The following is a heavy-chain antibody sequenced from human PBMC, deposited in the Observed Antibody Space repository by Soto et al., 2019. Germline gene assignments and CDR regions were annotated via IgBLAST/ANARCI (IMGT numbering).Heavy chain of an antibody. Sequence: ASVKVSCKASGYTFTGYYMHWVRQAPGQGLEWMGWINPNSGGTNYAQKFQGWVTMTRDTSISTAYMELSRLRSDDTAVYYCARAGFNSGIIPDLRDYYYYGMDVWGQGTTVTVSS. CDR2: INPNSGGT. D-gene: IGHD1-26*01. J-gene: IGHJ6*02. V-gene: IGHV1-2*04. CDR1: GYTFTGYY. CDR3: ARAGFNSGIIPDLRDYYYYGMDV.